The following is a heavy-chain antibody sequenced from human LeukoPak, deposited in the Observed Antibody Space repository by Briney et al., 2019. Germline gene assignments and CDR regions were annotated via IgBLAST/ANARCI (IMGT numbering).Heavy chain of an antibody. CDR3: ATTRGYSTNDAFDV. CDR1: GGSITTYY. J-gene: IGHJ3*01. V-gene: IGHV4-59*01. Sequence: SETLSLTCSVSGGSITTYYWNWIRQSPGKGLEWIGYMYHTGTSDYNPPLQSRVTISLDTPNNKVSLTLSSVTAADTAVYYCATTRGYSTNDAFDVWGQGTRVTVSS. D-gene: IGHD5-18*01. CDR2: MYHTGTS.